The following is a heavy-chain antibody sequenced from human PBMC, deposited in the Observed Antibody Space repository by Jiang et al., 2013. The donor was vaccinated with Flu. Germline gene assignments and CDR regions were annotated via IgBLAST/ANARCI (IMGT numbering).Heavy chain of an antibody. Sequence: VQLLESGGGVVRPGGSLRLSCAASGFSFNYYRMFWVRQAPGKGLEWVSSIWHDGTNTNYAESVRGRFSISRDNSKNTLYLDMNSLRPDDTAIYFCATLRGSAFDTYLMDSWGQGALVSVSS. J-gene: IGHJ5*01. D-gene: IGHD2-15*01. CDR1: GFSFNYYR. CDR3: ATLRGSAFDTYLMDS. CDR2: IWHDGTNT. V-gene: IGHV3-30*02.